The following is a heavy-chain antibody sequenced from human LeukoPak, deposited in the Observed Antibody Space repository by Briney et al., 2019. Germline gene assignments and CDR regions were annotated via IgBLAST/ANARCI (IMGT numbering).Heavy chain of an antibody. D-gene: IGHD2-2*01. CDR3: AKGIPRYCSSTSCSPGDY. V-gene: IGHV3-30*02. CDR2: IRYDGSNK. Sequence: GGSLRLSCAASGFTFSSYGMHWVRQAPGKGLEWVAFIRYDGSNKYYADSVKGRFTISRDNSKNTLYLQMNSLRAEDTAVYYCAKGIPRYCSSTSCSPGDYWGQGTLVTVSS. CDR1: GFTFSSYG. J-gene: IGHJ4*02.